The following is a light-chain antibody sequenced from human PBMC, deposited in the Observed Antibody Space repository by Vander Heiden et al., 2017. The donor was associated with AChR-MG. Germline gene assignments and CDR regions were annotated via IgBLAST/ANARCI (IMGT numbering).Light chain of an antibody. CDR2: VNT. Sequence: QSLLTQPPSVSGAPGQRVTISCTRSNSHIGPGYDVPWYQPLPGTAPKLLNVVNTKRTSGVPDRFSGARSGTSACLASTGLQDEDEAHYYGQSSESSLSGFHGVVGGGTKMTVV. CDR1: NSHIGPGYD. V-gene: IGLV1-40*01. CDR3: QSSESSLSGFHGV. J-gene: IGLJ2*01.